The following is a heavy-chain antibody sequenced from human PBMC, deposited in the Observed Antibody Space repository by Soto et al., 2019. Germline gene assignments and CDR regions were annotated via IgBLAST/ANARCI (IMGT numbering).Heavy chain of an antibody. CDR3: ARYEYGNALYGVDV. V-gene: IGHV4-34*02. D-gene: IGHD1-1*01. CDR1: GESFSGYY. Sequence: QVHLQQRGAGLLKPSEPLSLNCVVSGESFSGYYWSWIRQTPGMGLEWIGEVDHRGSTTYNPSLKNRASISIDSSKNLFSLELTSVTAAGTALYFCARYEYGNALYGVDVWGQGTRVTVSS. CDR2: VDHRGST. J-gene: IGHJ6*02.